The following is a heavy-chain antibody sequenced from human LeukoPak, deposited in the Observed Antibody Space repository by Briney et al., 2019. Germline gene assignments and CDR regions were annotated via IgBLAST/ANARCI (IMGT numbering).Heavy chain of an antibody. CDR1: GFTFSGSA. Sequence: GGSLRLSCAASGFTFSGSAVHWVRQASGKGLEWVGRIRSKTNNYATEYAVSVEGRFTISRDDSKNTVYLQMNSLKTEDTAVYYCTRLRGEKASGDYWGQGTLVTVSS. V-gene: IGHV3-73*01. CDR3: TRLRGEKASGDY. J-gene: IGHJ4*02. D-gene: IGHD3-10*01. CDR2: IRSKTNNYAT.